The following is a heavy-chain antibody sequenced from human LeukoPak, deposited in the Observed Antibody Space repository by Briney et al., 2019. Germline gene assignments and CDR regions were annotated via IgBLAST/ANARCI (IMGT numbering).Heavy chain of an antibody. CDR2: IIPIFDTA. J-gene: IGHJ4*02. Sequence: SAKVSCKAPVGTFSSYAVSWVRQAPERGLEWMGRIIPIFDTADYIQRFQDRVTLSADKSTSTAFMELTSLRSDDTATYYCVRDYDTSGPQKTYFDCWGRGTLVAVSS. D-gene: IGHD3-22*01. V-gene: IGHV1-69*06. CDR1: VGTFSSYA. CDR3: VRDYDTSGPQKTYFDC.